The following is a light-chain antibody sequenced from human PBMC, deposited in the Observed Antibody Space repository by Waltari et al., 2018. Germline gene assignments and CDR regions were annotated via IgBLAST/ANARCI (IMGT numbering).Light chain of an antibody. CDR3: QRYNSYPIT. CDR2: EAT. CDR1: QSIGSW. V-gene: IGKV1-5*03. J-gene: IGKJ3*01. Sequence: DIQMTQSPSTLSASVGARAPFTCRASQSIGSWLAWYQQKPGKAPKLLIYEATSLESGVPSRFSASRSGTEFTLTISSLQPDDFATYYCQRYNSYPITFGPGTKVDI.